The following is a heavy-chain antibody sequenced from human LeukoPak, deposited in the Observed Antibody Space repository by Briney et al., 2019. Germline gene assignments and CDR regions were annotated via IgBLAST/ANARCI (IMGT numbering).Heavy chain of an antibody. Sequence: GGSLRLSCAASGFTFSSYGMHWVRQAPGKGLEWVAVIWYDGSNKYYADSVKGRFTISRDNSKNTLYLQMNSLRAEDTAVYYCAKKGRVSRNSSAGSYYYYYYMDVCGKGTTVTVSS. D-gene: IGHD2-2*01. CDR1: GFTFSSYG. J-gene: IGHJ6*03. CDR2: IWYDGSNK. CDR3: AKKGRVSRNSSAGSYYYYYYMDV. V-gene: IGHV3-33*06.